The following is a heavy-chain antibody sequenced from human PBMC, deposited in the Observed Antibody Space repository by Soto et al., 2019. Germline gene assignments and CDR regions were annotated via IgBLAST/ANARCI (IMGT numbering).Heavy chain of an antibody. D-gene: IGHD5-12*01. CDR3: ATERRDGYSFDP. Sequence: ASVKVSCKASGYTFTSYYMHWVRQAPGQGLEWMGIINPSGGSTSYAQKFQGRVTMTRDTSTSTVYMELSSLRSEDTAVYYCATERRDGYSFDPWGQGTLVTVSS. CDR2: INPSGGST. V-gene: IGHV1-46*01. J-gene: IGHJ5*02. CDR1: GYTFTSYY.